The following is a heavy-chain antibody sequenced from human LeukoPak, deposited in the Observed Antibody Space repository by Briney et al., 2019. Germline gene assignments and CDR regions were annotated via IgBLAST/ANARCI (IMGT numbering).Heavy chain of an antibody. D-gene: IGHD6-13*01. CDR3: ARVTRGIAAARRAFDI. Sequence: PSETLSLTCAVYGGSFSGYYWSWTRQPPGKGLEWIGEINHSGSTNYTPSLKSRVTISVDTSKNQFSLKLSSVTAAVTAVYYCARVTRGIAAARRAFDIWGQGTMVTVSS. V-gene: IGHV4-34*01. CDR2: INHSGST. CDR1: GGSFSGYY. J-gene: IGHJ3*02.